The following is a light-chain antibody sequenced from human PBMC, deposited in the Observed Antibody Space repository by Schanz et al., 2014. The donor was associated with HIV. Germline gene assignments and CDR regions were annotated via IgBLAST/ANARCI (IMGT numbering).Light chain of an antibody. CDR3: QYYGSPPWT. CDR2: GAS. V-gene: IGKV3-20*01. CDR1: QSVSSSY. J-gene: IGKJ1*01. Sequence: EIVLTQSPGTLSLSPGERATLSCRASQSVSSSYLAWYQQKPGQAPRLLIYGASTRVTGIPARFSGSGSGTEFTLTISRLEPEDFAVYYCQYYGSPPWTFGQGTKVEVK.